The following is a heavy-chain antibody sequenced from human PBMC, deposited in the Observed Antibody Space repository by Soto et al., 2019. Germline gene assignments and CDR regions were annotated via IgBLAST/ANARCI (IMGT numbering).Heavy chain of an antibody. CDR3: AREKGGYDLNYYMDV. CDR1: GFTFSSYG. J-gene: IGHJ6*03. D-gene: IGHD5-12*01. Sequence: GESLKISCAASGFTFSSYGMHWVRQAPGKGLEWVAVIWYDGSNKYYADSVKGRFTISRDNSKNTLYLQMNSLRAEDTAVYYCAREKGGYDLNYYMDVWGKGTTVTVSS. CDR2: IWYDGSNK. V-gene: IGHV3-33*01.